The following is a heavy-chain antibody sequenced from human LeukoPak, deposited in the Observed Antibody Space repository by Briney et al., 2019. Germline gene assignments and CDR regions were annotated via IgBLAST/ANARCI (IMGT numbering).Heavy chain of an antibody. J-gene: IGHJ5*02. V-gene: IGHV1-69*13. D-gene: IGHD2-15*01. CDR2: IIPIFGTA. Sequence: EASVKVSCKASGGTFSSYAISWVRQAPGQGLEWMGGIIPIFGTANYAQKFQGRVTITADESTSTAYMELSSLRSEDTAVYYCAREEVDGSNWFDPWAREPWSPSPQ. CDR3: AREEVDGSNWFDP. CDR1: GGTFSSYA.